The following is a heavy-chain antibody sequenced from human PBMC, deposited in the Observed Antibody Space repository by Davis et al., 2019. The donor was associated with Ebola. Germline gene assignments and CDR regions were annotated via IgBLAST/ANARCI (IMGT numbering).Heavy chain of an antibody. V-gene: IGHV3-30*19. CDR3: ARDPGYDST. CDR2: ISYDGSNK. Sequence: GASLKISCAASGFTFSSSGMHWVRQAPGKGLEWVAVISYDGSNKYYADSVKGRFTISRDNSKNTLYLQMNSLRAEDTAVYYCARDPGYDSTWGQGTMVTVSS. CDR1: GFTFSSSG. D-gene: IGHD3-22*01. J-gene: IGHJ3*01.